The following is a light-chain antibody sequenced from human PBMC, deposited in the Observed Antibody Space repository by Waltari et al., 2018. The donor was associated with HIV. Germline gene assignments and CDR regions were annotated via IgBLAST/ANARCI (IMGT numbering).Light chain of an antibody. CDR1: QRVSSY. CDR2: DVS. CDR3: QQRSTWPRT. J-gene: IGKJ3*01. Sequence: IVLTQSPSTRSLSRGERTSLSCRASQRVSSYVAWYQQKPGQAPRLLIYDVSNRATGIPAMFSDSGSGTDFTLTISSREPEDCAVYYCQQRSTWPRTFGPGTKVDIK. V-gene: IGKV3-11*01.